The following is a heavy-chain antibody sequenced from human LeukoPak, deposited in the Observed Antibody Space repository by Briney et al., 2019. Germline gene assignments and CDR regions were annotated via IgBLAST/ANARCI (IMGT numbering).Heavy chain of an antibody. J-gene: IGHJ4*02. CDR3: ARLRRAGWLEYYFDY. V-gene: IGHV4-59*01. D-gene: IGHD5-12*01. CDR1: GGSISSYY. CDR2: MYYSGST. Sequence: SETLSLTCTVSGGSISSYYWSWIRQPPGKGLEWIGYMYYSGSTNYNPSLKSRVTISVDTSKNQFSLSLSSVTAADTAVYYCARLRRAGWLEYYFDYWGKGTLVTVSS.